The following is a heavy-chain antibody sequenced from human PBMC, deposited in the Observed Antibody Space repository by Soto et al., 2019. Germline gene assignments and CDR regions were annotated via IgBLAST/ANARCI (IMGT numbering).Heavy chain of an antibody. CDR3: ARGRGVVGGLPTLGSFDI. D-gene: IGHD1-26*01. Sequence: VASVKVSCTASGYTFTGYYMHWVRQAPGQGLEWMGGIIPIFGTANYAQKFQGRVTITADESTSTAYMELSSLRSEDTAVYYCARGRGVVGGLPTLGSFDIWGQGTMVTVSS. CDR1: GYTFTGYY. J-gene: IGHJ3*02. CDR2: IIPIFGTA. V-gene: IGHV1-69*13.